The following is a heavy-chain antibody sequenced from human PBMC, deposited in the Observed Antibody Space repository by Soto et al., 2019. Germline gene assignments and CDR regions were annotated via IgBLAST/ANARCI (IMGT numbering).Heavy chain of an antibody. V-gene: IGHV1-18*01. CDR3: ARDVPDTSLFFYYYGMDV. CDR1: GYSFTSYG. Sequence: QVHLVQSGAEVRKPGASVKVSCKASGYSFTSYGISWVRQAPGQGLEWMGWISTDNCNTNYAHNLQGRVSMTIDPSTSTAYMELWSLGSDDTAVYYCARDVPDTSLFFYYYGMDVWGQWTTVTVSS. CDR2: ISTDNCNT. D-gene: IGHD2-21*01. J-gene: IGHJ6*02.